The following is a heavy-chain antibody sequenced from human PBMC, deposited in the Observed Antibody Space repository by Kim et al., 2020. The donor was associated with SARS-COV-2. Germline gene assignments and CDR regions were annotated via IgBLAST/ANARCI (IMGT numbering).Heavy chain of an antibody. D-gene: IGHD6-13*01. V-gene: IGHV3-30-3*01. CDR2: ISYDGSNK. J-gene: IGHJ6*02. Sequence: GGSLRLSCAASGFTFSSYAMHWVRQAPGKGLEWVAVISYDGSNKYYADSVKGRFTISRDNSKNTLYLQMNSLRAEDTAVYYCARGDPSSSWYWEVYYYYGMDVWGQGTTVTVSS. CDR3: ARGDPSSSWYWEVYYYYGMDV. CDR1: GFTFSSYA.